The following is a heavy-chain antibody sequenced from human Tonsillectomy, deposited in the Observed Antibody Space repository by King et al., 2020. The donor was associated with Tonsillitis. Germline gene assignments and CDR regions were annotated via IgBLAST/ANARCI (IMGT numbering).Heavy chain of an antibody. V-gene: IGHV1-2*04. CDR2: INPNSGGT. Sequence: VQLVQSGAEVKKPGASVKVSCKASGYTFTGYFMHWVRQAPGQGLEWMGWINPNSGGTNYAQKFQGWVTMTRDTSISTAYMELSRLRSDDTAVYYCAREGSREQLGKNAAFDIWGQGTMVTVSS. CDR3: AREGSREQLGKNAAFDI. D-gene: IGHD6-6*01. CDR1: GYTFTGYF. J-gene: IGHJ3*02.